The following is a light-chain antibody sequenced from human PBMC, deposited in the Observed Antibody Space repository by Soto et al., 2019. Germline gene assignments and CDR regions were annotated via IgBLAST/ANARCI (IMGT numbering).Light chain of an antibody. J-gene: IGLJ3*02. Sequence: QSALTQPRSVSESPGQSVTISCTGTSSDVGAYNYVSWYQQHPGKVPKLIIYDVNKRPSGVPDRFSGSKSGNTASLTISGLQAEDEADYYCCSFAGTYMVFGGGTQLTVL. CDR2: DVN. V-gene: IGLV2-11*01. CDR1: SSDVGAYNY. CDR3: CSFAGTYMV.